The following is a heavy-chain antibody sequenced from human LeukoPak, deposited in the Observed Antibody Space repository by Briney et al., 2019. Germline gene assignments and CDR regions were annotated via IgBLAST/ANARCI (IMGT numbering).Heavy chain of an antibody. D-gene: IGHD2-15*01. Sequence: SETLSLTCAVYGGPFDGYYWTLVRQTPGKGLEWIGEIGHDGGTNYKPSLRSRVTISIDTSKKQFSLKLSSVTAADTAVYYCARVPATVSRPCDSWGQGTLVTVSS. CDR2: IGHDGGT. CDR3: ARVPATVSRPCDS. CDR1: GGPFDGYY. J-gene: IGHJ4*02. V-gene: IGHV4-34*01.